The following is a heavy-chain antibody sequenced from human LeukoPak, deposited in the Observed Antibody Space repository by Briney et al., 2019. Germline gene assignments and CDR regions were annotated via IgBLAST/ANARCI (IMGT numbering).Heavy chain of an antibody. CDR3: AKVGDCSSTSCYPISLFDY. CDR1: GFTFSSYA. V-gene: IGHV3-23*01. D-gene: IGHD2-2*01. CDR2: ISGSGGST. J-gene: IGHJ4*02. Sequence: PGGSLRLSCVVSGFTFSSYAMSWVRQAPGKGLEWVSAISGSGGSTYYADSVKGRFTISRDNSKNTLYLQMNSLRAEDTAVYYCAKVGDCSSTSCYPISLFDYWGQGTLVTVSS.